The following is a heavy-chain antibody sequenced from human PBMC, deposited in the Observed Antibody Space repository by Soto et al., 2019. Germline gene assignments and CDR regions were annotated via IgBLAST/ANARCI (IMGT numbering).Heavy chain of an antibody. V-gene: IGHV1-69*13. CDR1: GGTFSSYA. CDR2: IIPIFGTA. Sequence: SVKVSCKASGGTFSSYAISWVRQAPGQGLEWMGGIIPIFGTANYARKFQGRVTITADESTSTAYMELSSLRSEDTAVYYCAVSGSHYVLGYWGQGTLVTVSS. J-gene: IGHJ4*02. D-gene: IGHD1-26*01. CDR3: AVSGSHYVLGY.